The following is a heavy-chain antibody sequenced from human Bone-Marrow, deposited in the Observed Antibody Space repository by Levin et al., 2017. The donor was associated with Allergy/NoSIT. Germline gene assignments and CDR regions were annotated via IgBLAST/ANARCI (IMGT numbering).Heavy chain of an antibody. V-gene: IGHV3-11*01. CDR3: ARVFGSEETVDI. CDR1: GFTFSDYF. Sequence: PGGSLRLSCAASGFTFSDYFMSWVRQAPGKGLEWVSYISSSVNTMYYSDSVRGRFTISRDNAKNSLYLQMNSLRAEDTAVYYCARVFGSEETVDIWGHGTMVTVSS. D-gene: IGHD2-15*01. CDR2: ISSSVNTM. J-gene: IGHJ3*02.